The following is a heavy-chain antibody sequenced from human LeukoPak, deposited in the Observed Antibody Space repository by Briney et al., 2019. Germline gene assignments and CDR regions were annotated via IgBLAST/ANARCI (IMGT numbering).Heavy chain of an antibody. CDR2: ISASGDVT. J-gene: IGHJ3*02. V-gene: IGHV3-23*01. Sequence: HPGGSLRLSCAASGFSFSAYPMGWVRQAPGKGLQWLSGISASGDVTFHADRVKGRFAISRDNSKNTLYLQMTDLRAGDTAEYYCAKSLFTSATGTGRAFHIWGQGTMVTVSS. CDR1: GFSFSAYP. D-gene: IGHD1-1*01. CDR3: AKSLFTSATGTGRAFHI.